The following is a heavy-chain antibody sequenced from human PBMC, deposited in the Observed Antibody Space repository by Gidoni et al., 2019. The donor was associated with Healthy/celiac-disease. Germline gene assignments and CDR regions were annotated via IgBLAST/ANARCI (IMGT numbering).Heavy chain of an antibody. Sequence: QVQLVQSGAEVKKPGASVKVSCKASGYTFTSYYMHWVRQAPGQGLEWMGIINPSGGSTSYAQKFQGRVTMTRDTSTSTVYMELSSLRSEDTAVYYCARVNTVTTDYYYYGMDVWGQGTTVTVSS. V-gene: IGHV1-46*01. CDR3: ARVNTVTTDYYYYGMDV. CDR2: INPSGGST. J-gene: IGHJ6*02. D-gene: IGHD4-17*01. CDR1: GYTFTSYY.